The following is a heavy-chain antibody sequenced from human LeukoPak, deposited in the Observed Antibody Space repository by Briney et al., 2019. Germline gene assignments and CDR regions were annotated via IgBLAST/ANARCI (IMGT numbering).Heavy chain of an antibody. V-gene: IGHV4-39*01. CDR1: GGSISSSGYY. CDR2: IYYSGST. Sequence: SETLSLTCTVSGGSISSSGYYWGWIRQPPGKGLEWIGSIYYSGSTYYNPSLKSRVTISVDTSKNQFSLKLSSVTAADTAVYYCARSVEMATFDYWGQGTLVTVSS. CDR3: ARSVEMATFDY. J-gene: IGHJ4*02. D-gene: IGHD5-24*01.